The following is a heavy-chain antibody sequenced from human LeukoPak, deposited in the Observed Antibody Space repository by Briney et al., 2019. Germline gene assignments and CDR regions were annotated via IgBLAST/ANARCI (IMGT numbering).Heavy chain of an antibody. V-gene: IGHV4-4*07. J-gene: IGHJ4*02. Sequence: PSETLSLTCTVSGASVSSNYWSWIRQSAAKGLEWIGRISISDGTNYSPSLKSRVSMSVDAFKNQFSLILTSATAADAAVYYCARLRRNGNDWYADDSWGQGILVTVSS. CDR1: GASVSSNY. D-gene: IGHD6-19*01. CDR3: ARLRRNGNDWYADDS. CDR2: ISISDGT.